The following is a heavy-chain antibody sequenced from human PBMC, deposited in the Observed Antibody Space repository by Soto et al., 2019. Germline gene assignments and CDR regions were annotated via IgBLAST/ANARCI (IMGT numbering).Heavy chain of an antibody. CDR3: ARELGYCSGGSCYSWFDP. Sequence: SETLSLTCTVSGGSIHNHYWSWVRQPPGKGLEWIGYIYYTGSTNYNPSPKSRLTISVDTSKNQFSLKLSSVTAADTAVYYCARELGYCSGGSCYSWFDPWGQGTLVTVSS. J-gene: IGHJ5*02. CDR1: GGSIHNHY. CDR2: IYYTGST. V-gene: IGHV4-59*11. D-gene: IGHD2-15*01.